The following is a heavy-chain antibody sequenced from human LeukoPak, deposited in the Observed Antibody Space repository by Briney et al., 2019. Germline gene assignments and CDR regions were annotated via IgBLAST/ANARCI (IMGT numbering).Heavy chain of an antibody. D-gene: IGHD3-10*01. Sequence: GSLRLSCAASGFTFSDHYMDWVRQAPGKGLEWVGHTRNKANSYTTEYAASVKGRFTISRDDSKNSLYLQMNSLKTEDTAVYYCARELRQYYYGSGSHRGAFGIWGQGTMVTVSS. CDR2: TRNKANSYTT. V-gene: IGHV3-72*01. J-gene: IGHJ3*02. CDR3: ARELRQYYYGSGSHRGAFGI. CDR1: GFTFSDHY.